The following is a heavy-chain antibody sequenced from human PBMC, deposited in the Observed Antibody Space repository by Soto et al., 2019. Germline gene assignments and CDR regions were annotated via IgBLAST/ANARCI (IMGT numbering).Heavy chain of an antibody. CDR2: IWYDGSNK. CDR3: ARGRDWFDP. J-gene: IGHJ5*02. CDR1: GFTFSSYG. V-gene: IGHV3-33*01. Sequence: QVQLVESGGGVVQPGRSLRLSCAASGFTFSSYGMHWVRQAPGKGLEWVAVIWYDGSNKYYADSVKGRFTISRDNSKNPLYLQMNSLRAEDTAVYYCARGRDWFDPWGQGTLVTVSS.